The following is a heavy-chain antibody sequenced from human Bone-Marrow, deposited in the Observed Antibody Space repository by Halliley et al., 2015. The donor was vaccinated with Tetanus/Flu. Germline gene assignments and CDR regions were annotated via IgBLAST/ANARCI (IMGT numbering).Heavy chain of an antibody. Sequence: SLRPSCSASGFIFSNYDMHWVRQAPGKGPEYVSGLSGNGHNRDYADAVKGRFTISRDNSKNTLYLQMSSLRAEDTAMYFCVKRNGSGWYEYWGQGTLVTVSS. V-gene: IGHV3-64D*09. CDR1: GFIFSNYD. D-gene: IGHD6-19*01. CDR2: LSGNGHNR. CDR3: VKRNGSGWYEY. J-gene: IGHJ4*02.